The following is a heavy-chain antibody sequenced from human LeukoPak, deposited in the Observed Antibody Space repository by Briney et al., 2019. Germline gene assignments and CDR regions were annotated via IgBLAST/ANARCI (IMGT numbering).Heavy chain of an antibody. D-gene: IGHD3-10*01. CDR2: INHSGST. CDR3: ARGRSPNSGSYPY. Sequence: SETRSLTCAVYGGSFSGYYWSWIRQPPGKGLEWIGEINHSGSTNYNPSLKSRVTISVDTSKNQFSLKLSSVTAADTAVYYCARGRSPNSGSYPYWGQGTLVTVSS. J-gene: IGHJ4*02. V-gene: IGHV4-34*01. CDR1: GGSFSGYY.